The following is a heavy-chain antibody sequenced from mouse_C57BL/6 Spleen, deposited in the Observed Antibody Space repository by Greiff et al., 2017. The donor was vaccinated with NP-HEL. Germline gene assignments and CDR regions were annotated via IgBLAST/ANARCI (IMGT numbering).Heavy chain of an antibody. J-gene: IGHJ2*01. V-gene: IGHV6-3*01. CDR2: IRLKSDNYAT. Sequence: EVHLVESGGGLVQPGGSMKLSCVASGFTFSNYWMNWVRQSPEKGLEWVAQIRLKSDNYATHYAESVKGRFTISRDDSKSSVYLQMNNLRAEDTGIYYCTRANFFDYWGQGTTLTVSS. CDR3: TRANFFDY. D-gene: IGHD4-1*01. CDR1: GFTFSNYW.